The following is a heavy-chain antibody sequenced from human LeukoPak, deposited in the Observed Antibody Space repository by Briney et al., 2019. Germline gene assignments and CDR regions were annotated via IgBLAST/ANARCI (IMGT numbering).Heavy chain of an antibody. CDR3: ARGRGLQPFDY. D-gene: IGHD2-2*01. Sequence: SETLSLTCAVYGGSFSGYYWSWIRQPPGKGLEWIGEINHSGSTNYNPSLKSRVTISVDTSKNQFSLKLSSVTAADTAVCYCARGRGLQPFDYWGQGTLVTVSS. V-gene: IGHV4-34*01. J-gene: IGHJ4*02. CDR1: GGSFSGYY. CDR2: INHSGST.